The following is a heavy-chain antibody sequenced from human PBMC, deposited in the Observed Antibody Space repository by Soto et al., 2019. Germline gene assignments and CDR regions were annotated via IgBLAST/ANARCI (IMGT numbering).Heavy chain of an antibody. D-gene: IGHD2-15*01. CDR2: IYTSGST. CDR1: GGSISSYY. Sequence: QVQLQESGPGLVKPSETLSLTCTVSGGSISSYYWSWIRQPAGKGLEWIGRIYTSGSTNYNPSLKSRVTRSVDTSKNQFSLKLSSVTAADMAVYYCARALGYCSGGSCYYNWFDPWGQGTLVTVSS. V-gene: IGHV4-4*07. J-gene: IGHJ5*02. CDR3: ARALGYCSGGSCYYNWFDP.